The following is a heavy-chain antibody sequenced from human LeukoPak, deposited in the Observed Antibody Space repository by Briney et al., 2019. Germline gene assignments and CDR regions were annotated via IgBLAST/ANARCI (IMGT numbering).Heavy chain of an antibody. J-gene: IGHJ4*02. CDR3: ARQTVAGSCLDY. CDR2: IYYSGST. V-gene: IGHV4-39*01. CDR1: GGSISSSSYY. D-gene: IGHD6-19*01. Sequence: SETLSLTCTVSGGSISSSSYYWGWIRQPPGKGLEWIGSIYYSGSTYYNPSLKSRVTVSVDTSKNQFSLKLSSVTAADTAVYYCARQTVAGSCLDYWGQGTLVTVSS.